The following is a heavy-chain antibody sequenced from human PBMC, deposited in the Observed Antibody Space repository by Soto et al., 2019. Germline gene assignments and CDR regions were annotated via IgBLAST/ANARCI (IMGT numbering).Heavy chain of an antibody. CDR1: GFTFNYYW. CDR2: IKNDGSGT. CDR3: AKDGLLWFGALGDFDY. D-gene: IGHD3-10*01. Sequence: EVQLVESGGGLVQPGGSLRLSCAASGFTFNYYWMHWVRQAPGKGLVWVSRIKNDGSGTSYADSVKGRFTISRDNAKNTLDLQMSSLRAEDTDVYYCAKDGLLWFGALGDFDYWGQGTLVTVSS. V-gene: IGHV3-74*01. J-gene: IGHJ4*02.